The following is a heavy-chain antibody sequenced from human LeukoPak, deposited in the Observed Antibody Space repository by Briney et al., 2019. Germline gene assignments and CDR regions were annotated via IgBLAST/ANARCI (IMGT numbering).Heavy chain of an antibody. V-gene: IGHV1-18*01. CDR3: AREWELATTGNYYYYYGMDV. J-gene: IGHJ6*02. CDR1: GYIFTSYG. CDR2: ISTYNGNT. D-gene: IGHD1-26*01. Sequence: ASVKVSCKASGYIFTSYGISWVRQAPGQGLEWMGWISTYNGNTNYVQKLQGRVTMTTDTSTSTAYMELRSLRSDDTAVYYCAREWELATTGNYYYYYGMDVWGQGTTVTVSS.